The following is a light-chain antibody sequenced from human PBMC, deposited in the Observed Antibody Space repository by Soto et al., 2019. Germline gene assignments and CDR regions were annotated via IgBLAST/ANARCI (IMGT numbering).Light chain of an antibody. Sequence: QSALTQPTSMSGSPGQSITISCTGNHNDIGTYDYVSWYQQHPGRAPRLLIHGVTTRPSGISGRFSASKSGLTASLTISGLQPEDEADYYCSSFTSNSIYVFRPGTKVTVL. CDR2: GVT. CDR3: SSFTSNSIYV. CDR1: HNDIGTYDY. J-gene: IGLJ1*01. V-gene: IGLV2-14*03.